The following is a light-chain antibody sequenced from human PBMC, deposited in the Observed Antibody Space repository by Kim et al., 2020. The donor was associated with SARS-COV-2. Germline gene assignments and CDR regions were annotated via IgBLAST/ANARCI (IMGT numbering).Light chain of an antibody. CDR2: DAS. Sequence: GERATLSCRASQSVSSYLAWYQQKPGQAPRLLIYDASNRATGIPARFSGSGSGTDFTLTISSLEPEDFAVYYCQQRSNWPRALTFGGGTKVDIK. V-gene: IGKV3-11*01. J-gene: IGKJ4*01. CDR1: QSVSSY. CDR3: QQRSNWPRALT.